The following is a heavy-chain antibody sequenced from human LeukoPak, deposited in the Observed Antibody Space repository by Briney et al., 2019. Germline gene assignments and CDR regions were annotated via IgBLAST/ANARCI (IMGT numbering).Heavy chain of an antibody. D-gene: IGHD6-6*01. CDR1: GGSISSYY. Sequence: KPSETLSLTSTVSGGSISSYYRSWIRQPPGKGLERIGYIYYSGSTNYNPSLKSRVTISVDTSKNQFSLKLSSVTAADTAVYYCARHYGSSSPLVDYWGQGTLVTVSS. CDR3: ARHYGSSSPLVDY. J-gene: IGHJ4*02. V-gene: IGHV4-59*08. CDR2: IYYSGST.